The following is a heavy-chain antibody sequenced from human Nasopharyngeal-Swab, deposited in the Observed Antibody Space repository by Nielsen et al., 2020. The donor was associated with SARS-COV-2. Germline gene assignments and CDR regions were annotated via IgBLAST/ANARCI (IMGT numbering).Heavy chain of an antibody. Sequence: GESLKISCAASGFTFSSYWMSWVRQVPGKGLEWVANIKQDGSEKYYVDSVKGRFTISRDNAKNSLYLQMNSLRAEDTAVYYCARDSRVVVPAALYYYYGMDVWGQGTTVTVSS. V-gene: IGHV3-7*01. D-gene: IGHD2-2*01. CDR2: IKQDGSEK. J-gene: IGHJ6*02. CDR1: GFTFSSYW. CDR3: ARDSRVVVPAALYYYYGMDV.